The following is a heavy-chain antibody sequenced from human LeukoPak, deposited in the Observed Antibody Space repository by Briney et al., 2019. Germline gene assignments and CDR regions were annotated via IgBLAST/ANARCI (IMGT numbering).Heavy chain of an antibody. CDR1: GGSISSSSYY. V-gene: IGHV4-39*01. J-gene: IGHJ4*02. CDR3: ARYAAGDHAFDY. D-gene: IGHD2-2*01. CDR2: IYYSGST. Sequence: SETLSLTCTVSGGSISSSSYYWGWIRQPPGKGLEWIGSIYYSGSTYYNPSLKSRVTISVDTSKNQFSLKLSSVTAADTAVYYCARYAAGDHAFDYWGQGTLVTVSS.